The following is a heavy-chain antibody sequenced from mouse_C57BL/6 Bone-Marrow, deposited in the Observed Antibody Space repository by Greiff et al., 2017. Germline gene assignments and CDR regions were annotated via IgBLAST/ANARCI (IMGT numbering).Heavy chain of an antibody. CDR3: ARSNPGLAY. J-gene: IGHJ3*01. Sequence: QVQLQQPGAELVKPGASVKLSCTASGYTFTSYWMHWVKQRPGQGLEWIGMIHPNSGSTNYNEKFKSKATLTVDKSSSTAYMRLSSLTSEDSAVYDWARSNPGLAYWGQGTLVTVSA. CDR2: IHPNSGST. V-gene: IGHV1-64*01. CDR1: GYTFTSYW.